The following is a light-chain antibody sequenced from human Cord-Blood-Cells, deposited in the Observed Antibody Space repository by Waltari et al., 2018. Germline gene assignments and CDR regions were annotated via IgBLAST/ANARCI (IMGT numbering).Light chain of an antibody. CDR1: QSVSSY. CDR2: EAS. Sequence: IVLTQSPSTLSLSPGQRALLPCRASQSVSSYLAWYQQKPGQAPRLLIYEASNRATGIPARFSGSGSGTDFTLTISSLEPEDFAVYYCQQRSNWPPLTFGGGTKVEIK. CDR3: QQRSNWPPLT. V-gene: IGKV3-11*01. J-gene: IGKJ4*01.